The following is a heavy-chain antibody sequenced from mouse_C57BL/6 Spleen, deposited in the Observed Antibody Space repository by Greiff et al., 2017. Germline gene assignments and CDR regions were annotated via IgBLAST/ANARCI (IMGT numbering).Heavy chain of an antibody. Sequence: QVQLKEPGAELVMPGASVKLSCKASGYTFTSYWMHWVKQRPGQGLEWIGEIDPSDSYTNYNQKFKGKSTLTVDKSSSTAYMQLSSLTSEDSAVYYCARGEIYYDYDEDAMDYWGQGTSVTVSS. V-gene: IGHV1-69*01. D-gene: IGHD2-4*01. CDR2: IDPSDSYT. CDR1: GYTFTSYW. CDR3: ARGEIYYDYDEDAMDY. J-gene: IGHJ4*01.